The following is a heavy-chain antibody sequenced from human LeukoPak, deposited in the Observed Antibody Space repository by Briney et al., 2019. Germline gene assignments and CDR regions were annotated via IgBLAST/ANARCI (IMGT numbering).Heavy chain of an antibody. J-gene: IGHJ4*02. CDR1: GGSISSYY. Sequence: SETLSLTCTVSGGSISSYYWSWIRQPPGKGLEWIGYIYYSGSTNYNPSLKSRVTISVDKSKNQFSLKLSSVTAADTAVYYCARERRLYGVHFDYWGQGTLVTVSS. D-gene: IGHD4-17*01. V-gene: IGHV4-59*12. CDR2: IYYSGST. CDR3: ARERRLYGVHFDY.